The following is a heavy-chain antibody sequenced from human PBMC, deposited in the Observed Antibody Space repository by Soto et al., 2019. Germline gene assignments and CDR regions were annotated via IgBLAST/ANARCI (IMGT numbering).Heavy chain of an antibody. V-gene: IGHV1-2*02. Sequence: QVQLVQSRAAVRKPGASVKISCKASGYTMTAHFLHWVRQAPGRGLEWMGWINPKNGGTDYAPKFQDRVSMTRDTSINTAYIQLNRRTSDDTAVYFCATVDGQYCGSVWGQGTLVSVSS. J-gene: IGHJ1*01. CDR2: INPKNGGT. CDR1: GYTMTAHF. D-gene: IGHD2-15*01. CDR3: ATVDGQYCGSV.